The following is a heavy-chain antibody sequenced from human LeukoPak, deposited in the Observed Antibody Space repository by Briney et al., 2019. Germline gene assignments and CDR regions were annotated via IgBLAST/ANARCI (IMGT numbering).Heavy chain of an antibody. J-gene: IGHJ4*02. CDR1: GGSISSSSYY. D-gene: IGHD3-22*01. Sequence: SETLSLTCTVSGGSISSSSYYWGWIRQPPGKGLEWIGSIYYSGSTYYNPSLKSRVTISVDTSKNQFSLKLSSVTAADTAVYYCARLRDSIRYWGQGTLVTVSS. CDR2: IYYSGST. V-gene: IGHV4-39*01. CDR3: ARLRDSIRY.